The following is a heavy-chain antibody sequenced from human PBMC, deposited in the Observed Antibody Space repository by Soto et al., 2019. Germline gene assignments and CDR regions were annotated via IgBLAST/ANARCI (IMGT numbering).Heavy chain of an antibody. D-gene: IGHD3-22*01. Sequence: GGSLRLSCAASGFTFSDYGMSWVRQAPGKGLEGVAVVSGSGGSTSYADSVKGRFTISRDNAKNTLYLQMNSLRADDTAVYYCAKVGGYFHSSGYPSYWGQGALVTVSS. CDR1: GFTFSDYG. V-gene: IGHV3-23*01. J-gene: IGHJ4*02. CDR3: AKVGGYFHSSGYPSY. CDR2: VSGSGGST.